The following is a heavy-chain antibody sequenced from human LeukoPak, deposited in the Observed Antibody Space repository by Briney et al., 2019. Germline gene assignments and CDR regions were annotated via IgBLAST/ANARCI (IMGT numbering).Heavy chain of an antibody. Sequence: SETLSLTCAVYGGSFSDYYWTWIRQSPGKGLEWIGEIYHSGSTNYNPSLKSRVTISVDKSKNQFSLKLSSVTAADTAVYYCARGNYDFWRTIDYWGQGTLVTVSS. CDR1: GGSFSDYY. CDR3: ARGNYDFWRTIDY. V-gene: IGHV4-34*01. D-gene: IGHD3-3*01. J-gene: IGHJ4*02. CDR2: IYHSGST.